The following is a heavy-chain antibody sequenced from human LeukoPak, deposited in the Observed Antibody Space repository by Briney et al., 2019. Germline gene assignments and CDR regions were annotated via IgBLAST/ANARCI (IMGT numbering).Heavy chain of an antibody. D-gene: IGHD6-19*01. V-gene: IGHV4-39*01. CDR2: IYYSGST. J-gene: IGHJ5*02. CDR3: ARLGYSSGWEGWFDP. Sequence: SETLSLTCTVSGGSISSSSYYWGWIRQPPGKGLEWIGSIYYSGSTYYNPSLKSRVTISVDTSKNQFSLKLSSVTAADTAVYYCARLGYSSGWEGWFDPWGQGTLVTVSS. CDR1: GGSISSSSYY.